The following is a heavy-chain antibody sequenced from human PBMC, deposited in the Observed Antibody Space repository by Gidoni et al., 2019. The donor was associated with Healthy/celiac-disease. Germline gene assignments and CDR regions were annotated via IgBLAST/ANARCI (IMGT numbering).Heavy chain of an antibody. CDR2: IYHSGST. V-gene: IGHV4-4*02. J-gene: IGHJ6*02. Sequence: QVQLQESGPGLVKPSGTLSLTCAVSGGSMSTSNWWSWVRQPPGKGLEWIGEIYHSGSTNYNPSLKSRVTISVDKSKNQFSLKLSSVTAADTAVYYCARMVGSGSYYKYYYYGMDVWGQGTTVTVSS. CDR1: GGSMSTSNW. CDR3: ARMVGSGSYYKYYYYGMDV. D-gene: IGHD3-10*01.